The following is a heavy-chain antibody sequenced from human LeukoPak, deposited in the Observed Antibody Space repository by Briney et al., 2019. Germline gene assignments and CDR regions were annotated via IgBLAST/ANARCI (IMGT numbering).Heavy chain of an antibody. Sequence: GGSLRLSCAASGFTFSTYAMSWVRQAPGKGLEWVSAISGSGGSTYYADSVKGRFTISRDNSKNTLYLQMNSLRAEDTAVYYCAKCGSVVVAATSVDYWGQGTLVTVSS. CDR1: GFTFSTYA. CDR3: AKCGSVVVAATSVDY. CDR2: ISGSGGST. J-gene: IGHJ4*02. D-gene: IGHD2-15*01. V-gene: IGHV3-23*01.